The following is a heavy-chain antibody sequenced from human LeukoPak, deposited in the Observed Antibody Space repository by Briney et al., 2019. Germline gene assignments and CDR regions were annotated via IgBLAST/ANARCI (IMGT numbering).Heavy chain of an antibody. V-gene: IGHV1-46*01. CDR1: GYTFTSYY. J-gene: IGHJ4*02. Sequence: GASVKVCCKASGYTFTSYYMHWVRQAPGQGLEWMGIINPSGGSTSYAQKLQGRVTMTTDTSTSTAYMELRSLRSDDTAVYYCSILWFGELLAYWGQGTLVTVSS. D-gene: IGHD3-10*01. CDR2: INPSGGST. CDR3: SILWFGELLAY.